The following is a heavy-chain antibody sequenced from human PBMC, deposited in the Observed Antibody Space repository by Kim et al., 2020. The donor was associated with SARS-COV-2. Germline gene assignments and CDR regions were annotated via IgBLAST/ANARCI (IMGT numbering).Heavy chain of an antibody. Sequence: SETLSLTCTVSSGSISSSSHYWGWIRQSPGKGLEWIGNIYYAGGAYHSPSLRSRVTISVDTSKNQFSLKLSSVTAADTAVYYCARWNYYGSGKYFDYWGQGTLVPVSA. V-gene: IGHV4-39*07. CDR2: IYYAGGA. CDR3: ARWNYYGSGKYFDY. CDR1: SGSISSSSHY. D-gene: IGHD3-10*01. J-gene: IGHJ4*02.